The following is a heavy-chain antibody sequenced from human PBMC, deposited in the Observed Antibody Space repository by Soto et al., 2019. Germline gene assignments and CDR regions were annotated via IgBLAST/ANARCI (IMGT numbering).Heavy chain of an antibody. D-gene: IGHD3-3*01. CDR2: IDPSDSYT. CDR1: GYSFTSYW. Sequence: LGESLKISCKGSGYSFTSYWISWVRQMPWKGLEWMGRIDPSDSYTNYSPSFQGHVTISADKSISTAYLQWSSLKASDTAMYYCARRRTSDYDFWSGSSHYYGMDVWGQGTTVTVSS. J-gene: IGHJ6*02. CDR3: ARRRTSDYDFWSGSSHYYGMDV. V-gene: IGHV5-10-1*01.